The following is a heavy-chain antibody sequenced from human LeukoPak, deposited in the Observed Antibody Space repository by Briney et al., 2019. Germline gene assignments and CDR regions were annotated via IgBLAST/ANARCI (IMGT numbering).Heavy chain of an antibody. Sequence: GGSLRLSCTASGFTFSGAWMTWVRQAPGKGLEWVANIREDGTEKNYVDSVKGRFTISRDNSKNTLYLHMNSLSVDDTTVHYCARGRKPSGYYYYMDSWGKGTTVTV. V-gene: IGHV3-7*01. CDR3: ARGRKPSGYYYYMDS. J-gene: IGHJ6*03. CDR1: GFTFSGAW. CDR2: IREDGTEK.